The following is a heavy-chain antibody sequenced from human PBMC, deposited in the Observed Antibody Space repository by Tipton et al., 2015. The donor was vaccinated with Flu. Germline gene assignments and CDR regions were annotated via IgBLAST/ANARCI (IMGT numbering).Heavy chain of an antibody. V-gene: IGHV4-59*12. CDR1: GGSISSYY. CDR2: IYYSGST. Sequence: TLSLTCTVSGGSISSYYWSWIRQPPGKGLEWIGYIYYSGSTNYNPSLKSRVTISVDTSKNQFSLKLSSVTAADTAVYYCARVLPSYYDFWSGSSYNWFDPWGQGTLVTVSS. D-gene: IGHD3-3*01. J-gene: IGHJ5*02. CDR3: ARVLPSYYDFWSGSSYNWFDP.